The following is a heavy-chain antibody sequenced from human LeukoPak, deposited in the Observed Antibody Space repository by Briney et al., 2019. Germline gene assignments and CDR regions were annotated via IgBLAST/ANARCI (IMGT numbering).Heavy chain of an antibody. V-gene: IGHV1-18*01. D-gene: IGHD3-22*01. CDR1: GYTFTSYG. CDR2: ISAYNGNT. Sequence: GASVKVSCKASGYTFTSYGISWVRQAPGQGLEWMGWISAYNGNTNYAQKLQGRVTMTTDTSTSTAYMELRSLRSDDTAVYYCARVVEYYDSSGYLDYWGREPWSPSPQ. CDR3: ARVVEYYDSSGYLDY. J-gene: IGHJ4*02.